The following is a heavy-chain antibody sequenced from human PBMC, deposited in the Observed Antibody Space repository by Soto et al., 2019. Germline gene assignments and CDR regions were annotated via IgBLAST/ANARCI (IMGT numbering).Heavy chain of an antibody. CDR3: ARSMLVTATQLFDC. CDR2: IYPGDSDT. Sequence: PGESLKISCKGSGYRFTSYWIGWVRQMPGKGLEWMGIIYPGDSDTRYSPSFQGQVTISVDKSISTAHLQWNSLKASDTAMYYCARSMLVTATQLFDCWGRGTLVAVSS. CDR1: GYRFTSYW. V-gene: IGHV5-51*01. D-gene: IGHD2-21*02. J-gene: IGHJ4*02.